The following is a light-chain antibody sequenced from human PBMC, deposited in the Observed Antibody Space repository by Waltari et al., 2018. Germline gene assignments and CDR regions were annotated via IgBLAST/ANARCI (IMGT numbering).Light chain of an antibody. CDR1: QDISSH. Sequence: DIQMTQSPSSLSASVGDRVTITCRASQDISSHVNWYQQKPGKAPKLLIHDASTLERGVPSRFSGSGSWTDFTFTISSLQPEDIATYYCQQYDSLWRTFGGGTKVDIK. J-gene: IGKJ4*01. CDR3: QQYDSLWRT. CDR2: DAS. V-gene: IGKV1-33*01.